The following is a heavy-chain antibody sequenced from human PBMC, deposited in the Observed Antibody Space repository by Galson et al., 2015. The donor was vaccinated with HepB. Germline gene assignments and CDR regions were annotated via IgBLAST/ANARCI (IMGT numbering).Heavy chain of an antibody. J-gene: IGHJ6*04. Sequence: SLRLSCAATGMTFSSYWMGWVRQAPGKGLEWVANIKQDGGETYYVDSVKGRFTISRDNAKNSLYLQMNSLRAEDTALYYCAKAPYSSGWYEPDVWGKGTTVTVSS. CDR1: GMTFSSYW. D-gene: IGHD6-19*01. CDR3: AKAPYSSGWYEPDV. CDR2: IKQDGGET. V-gene: IGHV3-7*03.